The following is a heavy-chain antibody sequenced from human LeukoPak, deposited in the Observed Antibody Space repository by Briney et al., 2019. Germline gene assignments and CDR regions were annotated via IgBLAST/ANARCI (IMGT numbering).Heavy chain of an antibody. Sequence: PGGSLRLSCAASGFTFSTYAMSWVRQAPGKGLEWVSGISGSGGSTYYADSVKGRFTISRDNSENTLYLQMNSLRAEDTAEYYCARAMAGPAGEYYLDYWGRGTLVTVSS. J-gene: IGHJ4*02. D-gene: IGHD2/OR15-2a*01. CDR1: GFTFSTYA. V-gene: IGHV3-23*01. CDR2: ISGSGGST. CDR3: ARAMAGPAGEYYLDY.